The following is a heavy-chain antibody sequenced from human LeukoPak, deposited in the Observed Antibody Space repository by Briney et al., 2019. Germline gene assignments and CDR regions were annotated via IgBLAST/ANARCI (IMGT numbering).Heavy chain of an antibody. Sequence: PGGSLRLSCAASGFTFSSYSMNWVRQAPGKGLEWVSSISSSSSYIYYADSVKGRFTISRDNAKNSLYLQMNSLRAEDTAVYYCARDLLYYYDSSGTKPHAFDIWGQGTMVTVSS. CDR1: GFTFSSYS. J-gene: IGHJ3*02. CDR3: ARDLLYYYDSSGTKPHAFDI. CDR2: ISSSSSYI. D-gene: IGHD3-22*01. V-gene: IGHV3-21*01.